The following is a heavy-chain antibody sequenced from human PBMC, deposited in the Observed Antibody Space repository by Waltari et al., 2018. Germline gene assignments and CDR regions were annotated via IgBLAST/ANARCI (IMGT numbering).Heavy chain of an antibody. V-gene: IGHV4-4*02. D-gene: IGHD6-6*01. J-gene: IGHJ5*02. CDR1: GGSISSSNW. Sequence: QVQLQESGPGLVKPSGTLSLTCAVSGGSISSSNWWSWVRQPPGKGLEWLGEIYHSGSTNYTPSLKSRVTISVDKSKNQFSLKLSSVTAADTAVYYCARDPYSSSPGWFDPWGQGTLVTVSS. CDR3: ARDPYSSSPGWFDP. CDR2: IYHSGST.